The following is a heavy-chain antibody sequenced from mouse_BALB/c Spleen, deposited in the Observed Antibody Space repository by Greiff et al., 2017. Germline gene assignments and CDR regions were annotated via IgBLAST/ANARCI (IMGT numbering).Heavy chain of an antibody. D-gene: IGHD2-10*02. J-gene: IGHJ1*01. V-gene: IGHV3-8*02. Sequence: EVQLQQSGPSLVKPSQTLSLTCSVTGDSITSGYWNWIRKFPGNKLEYMGYISYSGSTYYNPSLKSRISITRDTSKNQYYLQLNSVTTEDTATYYCAREVYGNYAWYFDVWGAGTTVTVSS. CDR2: ISYSGST. CDR3: AREVYGNYAWYFDV. CDR1: GDSITSGY.